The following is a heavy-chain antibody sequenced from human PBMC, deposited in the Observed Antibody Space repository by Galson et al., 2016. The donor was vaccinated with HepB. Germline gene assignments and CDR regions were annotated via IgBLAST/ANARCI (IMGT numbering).Heavy chain of an antibody. J-gene: IGHJ4*02. CDR3: SRDLRVGGYCRFDY. V-gene: IGHV3-21*01. D-gene: IGHD2-15*01. Sequence: SLRLSCAASGFTFSKYSMSWVRQAPGKGLEWVSSISSASNYIYYDASVKGRFTVSRDNAWNSLSLHMQSLRAEDTAVYYCSRDLRVGGYCRFDYWGRGTLVTVS. CDR1: GFTFSKYS. CDR2: ISSASNYI.